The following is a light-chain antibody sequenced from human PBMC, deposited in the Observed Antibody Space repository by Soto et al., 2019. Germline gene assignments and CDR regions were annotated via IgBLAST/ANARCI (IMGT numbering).Light chain of an antibody. V-gene: IGLV2-14*01. J-gene: IGLJ3*02. CDR2: EVS. Sequence: QSALTQPASVSGSPGQSITISCTGTSSDVGGYNYVSWYQQHPGKAPKLMIYEVSNRPSGVSNRLSGSKSGNTASLTISGLQAEDEADYYCSSYMTSNSVEVFGGGTKLTVL. CDR3: SSYMTSNSVEV. CDR1: SSDVGGYNY.